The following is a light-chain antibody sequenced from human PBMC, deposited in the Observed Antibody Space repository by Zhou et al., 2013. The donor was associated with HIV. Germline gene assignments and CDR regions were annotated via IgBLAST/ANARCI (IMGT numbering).Light chain of an antibody. J-gene: IGKJ3*01. CDR1: QSLLHSNGYNY. Sequence: DIVMTQSPLSLSVTPGEPASFSCRSSQSLLHSNGYNYLDWYLQKPGQSPQLLIYLGSNRASGVPDRFSGSGSGTDFTLKISRVEAEDVGVYYCMQALQTPVTFGPGTKVDIK. CDR2: LGS. V-gene: IGKV2-28*01. CDR3: MQALQTPVT.